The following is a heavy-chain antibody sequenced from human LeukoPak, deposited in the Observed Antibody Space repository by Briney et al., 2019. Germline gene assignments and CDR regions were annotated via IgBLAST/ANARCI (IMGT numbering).Heavy chain of an antibody. CDR2: ISWNSGNI. V-gene: IGHV3-9*01. D-gene: IGHD2-2*01. J-gene: IGHJ6*02. CDR1: GFTFDDYA. Sequence: GRSLRLSCAASGFTFDDYATHWVRQAPGKGLEWVSGISWNSGNIGYADSVKGRFTISRDNAKNSLYLQMNSLRAEDTAVYYCAKGAIVVVPARYYYYFYGMDVWGQGTTVTVSS. CDR3: AKGAIVVVPARYYYYFYGMDV.